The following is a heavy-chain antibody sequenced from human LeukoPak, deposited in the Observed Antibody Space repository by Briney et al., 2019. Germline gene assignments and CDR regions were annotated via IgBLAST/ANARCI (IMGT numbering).Heavy chain of an antibody. CDR3: ARDTYCSSTSCYGCEY. CDR2: ISYDGSNK. CDR1: GFTFSSYA. V-gene: IGHV3-30-3*01. Sequence: PGRSLRLSCVVSGFTFSSYAMHWVRQAPGKGLEWVAVISYDGSNKYYADSVKGRFTISRDNFKNTLYLQMNSLRAEDTAVYYCARDTYCSSTSCYGCEYWGQGTLVTVSS. D-gene: IGHD2-2*01. J-gene: IGHJ4*02.